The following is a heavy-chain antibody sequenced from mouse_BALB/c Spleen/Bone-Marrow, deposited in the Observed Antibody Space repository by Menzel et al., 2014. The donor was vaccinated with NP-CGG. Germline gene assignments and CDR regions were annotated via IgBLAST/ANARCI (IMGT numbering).Heavy chain of an antibody. D-gene: IGHD6-1*01. CDR1: GYTFTEYT. V-gene: IGHV1-18*01. CDR2: INPNNGDT. J-gene: IGHJ4*01. CDR3: GSGSNYYAVDC. Sequence: EVQLQQSGPELVKPGASVKISCKTSGYTFTEYTMHWVKQSHGKSLEWIGGINPNNGDTSYNQKFKGKATLTVDKSSSTDYIELRSVPSENSGVYYCGSGSNYYAVDCWGQGTSVTVSS.